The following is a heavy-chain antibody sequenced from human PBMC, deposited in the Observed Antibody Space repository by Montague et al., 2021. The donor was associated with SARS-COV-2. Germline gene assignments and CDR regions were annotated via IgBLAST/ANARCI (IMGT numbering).Heavy chain of an antibody. CDR2: VNPDGXQK. D-gene: IGHD4-17*01. CDR3: AAWNGDYNS. J-gene: IGHJ4*02. V-gene: IGHV3-7*01. Sequence: LRLSCAASGFASGFTFSTSWLNWVRQTPGKGLEWVANVNPDGXQKTSVDSLKGRFTISRDNAKKSLYLQMNSLRAEDTAIYYCAAWNGDYNSWGQGTLVTVSS. CDR1: GFTFSTSW.